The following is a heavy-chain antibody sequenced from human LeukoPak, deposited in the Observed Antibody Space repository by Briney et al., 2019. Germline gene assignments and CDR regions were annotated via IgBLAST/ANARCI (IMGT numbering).Heavy chain of an antibody. D-gene: IGHD3-16*02. CDR3: ARGPPRDYVWGSYPHYFDY. CDR2: IYHNGST. CDR1: GYSISSGYY. J-gene: IGHJ4*02. Sequence: SETLSLTCTVSGYSISSGYYWGWIRQPPGKRLEWIGSIYHNGSTYYNVSLKSRVTISVDTSKNQFSLKVSSVTAADTAVYYCARGPPRDYVWGSYPHYFDYWGQGTLVTVSS. V-gene: IGHV4-38-2*02.